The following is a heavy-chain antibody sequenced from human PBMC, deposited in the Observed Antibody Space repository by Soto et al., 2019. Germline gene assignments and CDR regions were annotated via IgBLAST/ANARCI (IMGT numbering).Heavy chain of an antibody. V-gene: IGHV3-7*01. Sequence: GGSLRLSCAASGFTFSSYWMSWVRQAPGKGLEWVANIKQDGSEKYYVDSVKGRFTICRDNAKNSLYLQMNSLRAEDTAVYYCAREVAYDILTGYDAFDIWGQGTMVTVSS. CDR2: IKQDGSEK. J-gene: IGHJ3*02. CDR1: GFTFSSYW. CDR3: AREVAYDILTGYDAFDI. D-gene: IGHD3-9*01.